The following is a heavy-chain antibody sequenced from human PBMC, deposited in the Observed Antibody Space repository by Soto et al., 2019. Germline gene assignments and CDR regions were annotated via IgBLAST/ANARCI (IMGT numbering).Heavy chain of an antibody. V-gene: IGHV1-3*01. J-gene: IGHJ6*03. CDR1: GYTFTSYA. CDR3: ARGAASGYSYFYYMDV. CDR2: VNADNGNT. D-gene: IGHD6-13*01. Sequence: ASVKVSCKASGYTFTSYAMHWVRQAPGQRLEWMGWVNADNGNTKYAQKLQGRVTMATDTATNTAYMELRSLTSEDTAVYYCARGAASGYSYFYYMDVWGKGTTVTVSS.